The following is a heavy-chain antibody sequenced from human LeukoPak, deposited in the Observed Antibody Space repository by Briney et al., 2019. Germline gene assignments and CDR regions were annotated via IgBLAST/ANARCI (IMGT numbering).Heavy chain of an antibody. CDR3: ARAHSIASYYYGVDV. J-gene: IGHJ6*02. V-gene: IGHV4-38-2*02. D-gene: IGHD2-21*01. Sequence: SETLSLTCTISGYSISSGYYWGWIRQPPGQGLEWIGSIYHSGSTYYNPSLKSRVTISVDTSKNQFSLKLSSVTAADTAVYYCARAHSIASYYYGVDVWGQGTTVTVSS. CDR2: IYHSGST. CDR1: GYSISSGYY.